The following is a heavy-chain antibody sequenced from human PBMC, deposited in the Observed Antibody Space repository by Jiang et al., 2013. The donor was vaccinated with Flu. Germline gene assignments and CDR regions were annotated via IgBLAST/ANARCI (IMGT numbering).Heavy chain of an antibody. J-gene: IGHJ4*02. CDR3: ASSSPLLGSRLWNSHIDY. CDR1: GYTFTSYY. Sequence: EVKKPGASVKVSCKASGYTFTSYYMHWVRQAPGQGLEWMGIINPSGGSTSYAQKFQGRVTMTRDTSTSTVYMELSSLRSEDTAVYYCASSSPLLGSRLWNSHIDYWGQGTLVTVSS. V-gene: IGHV1-46*01. D-gene: IGHD1/OR15-1a*01. CDR2: INPSGGST.